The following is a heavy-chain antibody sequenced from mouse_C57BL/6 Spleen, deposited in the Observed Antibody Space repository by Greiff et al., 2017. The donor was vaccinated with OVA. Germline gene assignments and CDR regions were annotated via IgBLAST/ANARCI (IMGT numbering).Heavy chain of an antibody. CDR2: IYPGSGST. J-gene: IGHJ1*03. D-gene: IGHD1-1*01. Sequence: QVQLKQPGAELVKPGASVKMSCKASGYTFTSYWITWVKQRPGQGLEWIGDIYPGSGSTNYNEKFKSKATLTVDTSSSTAYMQLSSLTSEDSAVYYCARGTTVVAPWYFDVWGTGTTVTVSS. V-gene: IGHV1-55*01. CDR3: ARGTTVVAPWYFDV. CDR1: GYTFTSYW.